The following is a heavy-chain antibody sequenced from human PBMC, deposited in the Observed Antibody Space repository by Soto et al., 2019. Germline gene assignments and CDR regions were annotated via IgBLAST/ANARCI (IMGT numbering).Heavy chain of an antibody. CDR1: GFTFSSYA. CDR3: AKINELQLFFDY. J-gene: IGHJ4*02. CDR2: ISGSGGST. V-gene: IGHV3-23*01. D-gene: IGHD1-1*01. Sequence: VWSLRLSCGGSGFTFSSYAMSWVRQAPGKGLEWVSAISGSGGSTYYADSVKGRFTISRDNSKNTLYLQMNSLRAEDTAVYYCAKINELQLFFDYWGQGTLVTVSS.